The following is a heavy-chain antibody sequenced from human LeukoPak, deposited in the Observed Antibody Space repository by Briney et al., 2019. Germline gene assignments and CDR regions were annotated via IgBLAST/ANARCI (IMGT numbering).Heavy chain of an antibody. V-gene: IGHV1-18*01. Sequence: ASVKVSCKCSGYRFSSYGICWVRQAPGQGLEWVGWISAYSGHTNYAQRVQGRLIMTTDRSTSTAYMELRGLRSDDTAVYYCVREGEAATTGDYWGQGTLVTVSS. D-gene: IGHD1-14*01. CDR2: ISAYSGHT. CDR1: GYRFSSYG. J-gene: IGHJ4*02. CDR3: VREGEAATTGDY.